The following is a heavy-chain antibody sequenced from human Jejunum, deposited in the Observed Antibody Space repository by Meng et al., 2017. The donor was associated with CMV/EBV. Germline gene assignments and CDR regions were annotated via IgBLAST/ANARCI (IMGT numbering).Heavy chain of an antibody. D-gene: IGHD3-10*02. CDR3: ARDQDTTMLAY. J-gene: IGHJ4*02. CDR2: IYYSGST. CDR1: GGSVTSGTDD. V-gene: IGHV4-61*01. Sequence: VSGGSVTSGTDDWSWIRQPPGKGLEWIGYIYYSGSTNYNPSLKSRVTISVDTSKNQFSLKLSSVTAADTAVYYCARDQDTTMLAYWGQGTLVTVSS.